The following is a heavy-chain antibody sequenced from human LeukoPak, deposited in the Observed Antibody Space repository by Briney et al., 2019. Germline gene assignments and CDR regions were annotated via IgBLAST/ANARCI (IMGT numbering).Heavy chain of an antibody. CDR3: AKQDCSGGNCYSGDYFDY. J-gene: IGHJ4*02. CDR2: IRYDGSNK. V-gene: IGHV3-30*02. D-gene: IGHD2-15*01. CDR1: GFTFSSFG. Sequence: AGGSLRLSCAASGFTFSSFGMHWVRQAPGKGLEWVAFIRYDGSNKYYAESVKGRFTISRDNSKNTMYLQMNSLRAEDTAVYYCAKQDCSGGNCYSGDYFDYWGQGSLITVSS.